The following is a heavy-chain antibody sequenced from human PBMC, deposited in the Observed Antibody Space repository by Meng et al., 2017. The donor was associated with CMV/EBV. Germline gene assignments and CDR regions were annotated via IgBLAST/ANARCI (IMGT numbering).Heavy chain of an antibody. Sequence: GESLKISCAASGFTFSSYEVNWVRQAPGKGLEWVSYMSIGGYPVYYADSVRGRFTISRDDAKASLFLQMNSLRAEDTAVYYCAIGVTGRYCSSTSCYEDYWGQGTLVTVSS. J-gene: IGHJ4*02. D-gene: IGHD2-2*01. CDR2: MSIGGYPV. V-gene: IGHV3-48*03. CDR3: AIGVTGRYCSSTSCYEDY. CDR1: GFTFSSYE.